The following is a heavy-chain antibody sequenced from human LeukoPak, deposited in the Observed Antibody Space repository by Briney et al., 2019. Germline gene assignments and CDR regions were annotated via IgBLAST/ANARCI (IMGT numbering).Heavy chain of an antibody. CDR3: ASGAVAGAVDY. Sequence: SVKVSCKASGGTFSSYAISWVRQAPGQGLEWMGGIIPIFGTANYAQKFLGRVTITADESTSTAYMELSSLRSEDTAVYYCASGAVAGAVDYWGQGTLVTVSS. D-gene: IGHD6-19*01. CDR2: IIPIFGTA. J-gene: IGHJ4*02. CDR1: GGTFSSYA. V-gene: IGHV1-69*13.